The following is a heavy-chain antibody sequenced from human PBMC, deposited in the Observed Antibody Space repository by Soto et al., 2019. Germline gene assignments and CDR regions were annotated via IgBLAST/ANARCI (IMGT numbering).Heavy chain of an antibody. CDR1: GDTSTSYD. Sequence: ASVNASSRAPGDTSTSYDINWGRQATGQGLEWMGWMNPNSGNTGYAQKFQGRVTMTRNTSISTAYMELSSLRSEDTAVYYCARGLFDFWSGYGYYGMDVSGQGTTVTVSS. J-gene: IGHJ6*02. D-gene: IGHD3-3*01. CDR2: MNPNSGNT. V-gene: IGHV1-8*01. CDR3: ARGLFDFWSGYGYYGMDV.